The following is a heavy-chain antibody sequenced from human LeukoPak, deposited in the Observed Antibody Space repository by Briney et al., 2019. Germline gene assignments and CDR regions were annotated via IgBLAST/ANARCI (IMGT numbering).Heavy chain of an antibody. CDR1: GGSISTYS. Sequence: SETLSLTCTVSGGSISTYSWSWIRQPPGKGLEWIGSIYYSGSTYYNPSLKSRVTISVDTSKNQFSLKLSSVTAADTAVYYCARHADYGDYIDYWARGTLVTVSS. CDR3: ARHADYGDYIDY. V-gene: IGHV4-59*05. CDR2: IYYSGST. D-gene: IGHD4-17*01. J-gene: IGHJ4*02.